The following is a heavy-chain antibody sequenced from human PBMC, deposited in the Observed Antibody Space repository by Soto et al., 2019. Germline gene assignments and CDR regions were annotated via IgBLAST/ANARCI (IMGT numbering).Heavy chain of an antibody. Sequence: SVKVSCKASADTFTGYTVTWVRQAPGQGLEWVGRVIPILGASNFAQKFQGRVTISADKSTDTAYMVLTGLTSEDTAVYYCGRSRGSYYSNFDSWGQGTLVTVSS. CDR2: VIPILGAS. J-gene: IGHJ4*02. D-gene: IGHD3-10*01. CDR3: GRSRGSYYSNFDS. CDR1: ADTFTGYT. V-gene: IGHV1-69*08.